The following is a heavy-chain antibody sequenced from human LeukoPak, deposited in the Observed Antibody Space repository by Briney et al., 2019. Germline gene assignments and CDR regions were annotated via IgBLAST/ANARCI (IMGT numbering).Heavy chain of an antibody. Sequence: PGGSLRLSCAASGFTFSNAWMSWVRQAPGKGLEWVGRIRSKTDGGTTDYAAPVKGRFTISRDNSKKKLYLQMNSLRAEDTAVYYCAKGYYGSGTYGWFDPWGQGTLVTVSS. D-gene: IGHD3-10*01. CDR2: IRSKTDGGTT. J-gene: IGHJ5*02. CDR3: AKGYYGSGTYGWFDP. V-gene: IGHV3-15*01. CDR1: GFTFSNAW.